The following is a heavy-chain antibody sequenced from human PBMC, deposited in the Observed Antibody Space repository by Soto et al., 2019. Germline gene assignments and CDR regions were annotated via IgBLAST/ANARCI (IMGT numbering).Heavy chain of an antibody. V-gene: IGHV3-23*01. Sequence: GGSLRLSCAASGGPFSSCAMGWVRRAPGKGLEWVSDIIDSGGSTYYADSVKGRFTISRDNSKSTLYLQMNSLRAEDTAVYYCAKDPTSYDSSAQFDSWGQGTLVTVSS. CDR1: GGPFSSCA. CDR3: AKDPTSYDSSAQFDS. CDR2: IIDSGGST. J-gene: IGHJ4*02. D-gene: IGHD3-22*01.